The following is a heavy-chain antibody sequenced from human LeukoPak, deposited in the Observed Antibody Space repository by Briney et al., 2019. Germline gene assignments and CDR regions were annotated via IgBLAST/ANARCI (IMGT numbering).Heavy chain of an antibody. CDR2: ICYDGSNK. V-gene: IGHV3-33*01. Sequence: GGSLRLSCAASGFTFSSYGMHWVRQAPGKGLEWVSLICYDGSNKYYADSVKGRFTISRDNSKNTLNLQMNSLRAEDTALYYCARDRAMVVGSSWYYDYWGQGTLVTVSS. J-gene: IGHJ4*02. D-gene: IGHD5-18*01. CDR3: ARDRAMVVGSSWYYDY. CDR1: GFTFSSYG.